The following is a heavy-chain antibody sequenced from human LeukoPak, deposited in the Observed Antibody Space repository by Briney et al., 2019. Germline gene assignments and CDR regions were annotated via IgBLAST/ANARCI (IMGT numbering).Heavy chain of an antibody. V-gene: IGHV3-7*01. CDR2: IKQDGSEK. J-gene: IGHJ4*02. CDR1: GFTFSSYW. D-gene: IGHD3-22*01. CDR3: ASYLSAYYYDSSGYYSDY. Sequence: PGGSLRLSCAASGFTFSSYWMSWVRQAPGKGPEWVANIKQDGSEKYYVDSVKGRFTISRDNAKNSLYLQMNSLRAEDTAVYYCASYLSAYYYDSSGYYSDYWGQGTLVTVSS.